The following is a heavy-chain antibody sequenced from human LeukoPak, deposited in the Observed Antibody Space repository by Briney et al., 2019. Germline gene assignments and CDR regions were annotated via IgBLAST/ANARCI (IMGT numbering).Heavy chain of an antibody. V-gene: IGHV3-53*01. CDR3: ASTPDGRYCSGGSCLGVDY. J-gene: IGHJ4*02. CDR2: IYSGGST. Sequence: GGSLRLSCAASGFTFSSYAMSWVRQAPGKGLEWVSVIYSGGSTYYADSVKGRFTISRDNSKNTLYLQMNSLRAEDTAVYYCASTPDGRYCSGGSCLGVDYWGQGTLVTVSS. D-gene: IGHD2-15*01. CDR1: GFTFSSYA.